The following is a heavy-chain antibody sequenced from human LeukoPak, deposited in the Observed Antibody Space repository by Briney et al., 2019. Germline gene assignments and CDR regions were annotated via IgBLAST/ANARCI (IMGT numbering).Heavy chain of an antibody. Sequence: SETLSLTCTVSGGSISSHYWSWIRQPPGKGLEWIGYIYYSGSTNYNPSLKSRVTISVDTSKNQFSLKLSSVTAADTAVYYCARAYYDFWSGYSGYYYYMDVWGKGTTVTVSS. J-gene: IGHJ6*03. CDR3: ARAYYDFWSGYSGYYYYMDV. CDR2: IYYSGST. V-gene: IGHV4-59*11. D-gene: IGHD3-3*01. CDR1: GGSISSHY.